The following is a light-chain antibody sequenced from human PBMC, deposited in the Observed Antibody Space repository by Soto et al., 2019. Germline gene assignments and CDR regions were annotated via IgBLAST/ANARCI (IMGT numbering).Light chain of an antibody. J-gene: IGKJ2*01. CDR3: QQYGPSPMYT. CDR1: QTVSSSY. V-gene: IGKV3-20*01. CDR2: GAS. Sequence: EIVLTQSPGTLSLSPGERATLSCRASQTVSSSYLAWYQQKPGQAPSLLIYGASTRATGIPGRFSGSASGTDFTLPISRLEPEDFAVYYFQQYGPSPMYTFGQGTNLEIK.